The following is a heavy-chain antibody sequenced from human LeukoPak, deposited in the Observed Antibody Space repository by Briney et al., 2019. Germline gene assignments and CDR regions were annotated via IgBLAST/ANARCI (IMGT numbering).Heavy chain of an antibody. V-gene: IGHV4-34*01. CDR1: GGSFSGYY. Sequence: PSETLSLTCAVCGGSFSGYYWSWIRQPPGKGLEWIGEINHSGSTNYNPSLKSRVTISVDTSKNQFSLKLSSVTAADTAVYYCAPMVRGVIIKWGQGTLVTVSS. CDR2: INHSGST. D-gene: IGHD3-10*01. CDR3: APMVRGVIIK. J-gene: IGHJ4*02.